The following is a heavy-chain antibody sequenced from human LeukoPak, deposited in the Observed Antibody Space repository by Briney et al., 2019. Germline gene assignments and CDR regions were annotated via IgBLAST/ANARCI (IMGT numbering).Heavy chain of an antibody. CDR1: GGSISSSSYY. CDR3: ARAGLKNCSGGSCYLKYMDV. J-gene: IGHJ6*03. V-gene: IGHV4-39*07. Sequence: SETLSLTCTVSGGSISSSSYYWGWIRQPPGKGLEWIGEINHSGSTNYNPSLKSRVTISVDTSKNQFSLKLSSVTAADTAVYYCARAGLKNCSGGSCYLKYMDVWGKGTTVTVSS. CDR2: INHSGST. D-gene: IGHD2-15*01.